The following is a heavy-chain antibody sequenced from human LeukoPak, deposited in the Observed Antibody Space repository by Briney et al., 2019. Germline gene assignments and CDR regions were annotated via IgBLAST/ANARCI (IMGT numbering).Heavy chain of an antibody. Sequence: GGSLRLSCTASGFTFSTSWMTWVRQAPGKGLEWVANIKQDGREEYYVDSVKGRFNISRDNAKNSLYLKMNNLRAQDTAVYYCARDPYDSSSSYYAAFDIWGQGTMVAVSS. V-gene: IGHV3-7*01. CDR3: ARDPYDSSSSYYAAFDI. D-gene: IGHD3-22*01. CDR2: IKQDGREE. CDR1: GFTFSTSW. J-gene: IGHJ3*02.